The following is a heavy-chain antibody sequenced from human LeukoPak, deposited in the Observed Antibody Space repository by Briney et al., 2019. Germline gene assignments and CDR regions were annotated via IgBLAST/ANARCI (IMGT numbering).Heavy chain of an antibody. CDR2: INHSGST. D-gene: IGHD2-21*02. CDR3: ARGVHISVVTAECWFDP. V-gene: IGHV4-34*01. Sequence: PSETLSLTCAVYGGSFSGYYWSWIRQPPGKGLEWIGEINHSGSTNYNPSLKSRVTISVDTSKNQFSLKLSSVTAADTAVYYCARGVHISVVTAECWFDPWGQGTLVTVSS. J-gene: IGHJ5*02. CDR1: GGSFSGYY.